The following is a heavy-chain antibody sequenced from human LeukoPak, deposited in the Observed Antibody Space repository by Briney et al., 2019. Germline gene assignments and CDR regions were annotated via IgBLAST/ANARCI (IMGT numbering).Heavy chain of an antibody. J-gene: IGHJ5*02. V-gene: IGHV1-2*02. CDR1: GYTFTGYY. CDR2: INANSGCT. Sequence: ASVTVSCKASGYTFTGYYMHWVRQAPGQGLEWMGWINANSGCTNYAQKFQGRVTMTRDTSISTAYMELRRLRSDDTAVYYCARDIVMVTYWFDPWGQGTLVTVSS. D-gene: IGHD5-18*01. CDR3: ARDIVMVTYWFDP.